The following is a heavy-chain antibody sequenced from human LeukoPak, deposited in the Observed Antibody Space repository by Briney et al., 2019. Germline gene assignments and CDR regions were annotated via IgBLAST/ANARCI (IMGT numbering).Heavy chain of an antibody. D-gene: IGHD6-19*01. CDR3: SRGGIQGAGNDEFDY. CDR1: GFTFIDYD. Sequence: GGSLRLSCAASGFTFIDYDMHWVRQVIGKGLEWVSAIGIRGDTHYSGSVKGRFTISRENAESSLYLQMNSLRAEDTAVYYWSRGGIQGAGNDEFDYWGQGTLVPVSS. V-gene: IGHV3-13*01. CDR2: IGIRGDT. J-gene: IGHJ4*01.